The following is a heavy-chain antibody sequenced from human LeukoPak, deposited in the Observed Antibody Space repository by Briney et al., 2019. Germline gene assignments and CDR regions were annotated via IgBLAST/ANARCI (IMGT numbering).Heavy chain of an antibody. D-gene: IGHD4-17*01. J-gene: IGHJ4*02. CDR3: ASLRRNGAYRTIDY. Sequence: ASETLSLTCTVSGGSISSGGYYWSWIRQHPGKGLEWIGYIYYSGSTYYNPSLKSRVTISVDTSKNQFSLKLSSVTAADTAVYYCASLRRNGAYRTIDYWGQGTLVTVSS. CDR1: GGSISSGGYY. CDR2: IYYSGST. V-gene: IGHV4-31*03.